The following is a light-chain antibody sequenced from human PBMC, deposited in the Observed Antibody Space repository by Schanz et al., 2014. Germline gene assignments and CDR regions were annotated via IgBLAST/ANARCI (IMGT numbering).Light chain of an antibody. CDR3: CSYAGSYSYV. V-gene: IGLV2-11*01. CDR1: SSDVGGYNS. J-gene: IGLJ1*01. Sequence: QSVLTQPASVSGSPGQSITISCTGTSSDVGGYNSVSWYQQHPGKAPKLMIYDVTNRPSGVPDRFSGSKSGNTASLTISGLQDEDEADYYCCSYAGSYSYVFGTGTKLTVL. CDR2: DVT.